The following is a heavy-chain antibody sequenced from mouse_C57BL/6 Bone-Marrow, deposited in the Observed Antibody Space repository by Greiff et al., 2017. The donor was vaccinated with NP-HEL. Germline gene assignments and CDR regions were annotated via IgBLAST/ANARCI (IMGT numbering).Heavy chain of an antibody. CDR1: GYTFTSYW. J-gene: IGHJ1*03. D-gene: IGHD1-1*01. CDR2: IDPSDSYT. CDR3: ARGGYGSSSRNV. V-gene: IGHV1-69*01. Sequence: QVQLKQPGAELVMPGASVKLSCKASGYTFTSYWMHWVKQRPGQGLEWIGEIDPSDSYTNYNQKFKGKSTLTVDKSSSTAYMQLSSLTSEDSAVYYCARGGYGSSSRNVWGTGTTVTVSS.